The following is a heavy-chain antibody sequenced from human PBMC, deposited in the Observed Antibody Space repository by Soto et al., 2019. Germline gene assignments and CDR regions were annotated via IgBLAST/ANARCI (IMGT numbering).Heavy chain of an antibody. V-gene: IGHV3-30*18. Sequence: GGSLRLSCAASGFTFSSYGMHWVRQSPGKGLEWVAVISYDGSNKYYADSVKGRFTISRDNSKNTLYLQMNSLRAEDTAVYYCAKDGIYYYDSSGYPDYWGQGTLVTVSS. CDR1: GFTFSSYG. J-gene: IGHJ4*02. CDR3: AKDGIYYYDSSGYPDY. CDR2: ISYDGSNK. D-gene: IGHD3-22*01.